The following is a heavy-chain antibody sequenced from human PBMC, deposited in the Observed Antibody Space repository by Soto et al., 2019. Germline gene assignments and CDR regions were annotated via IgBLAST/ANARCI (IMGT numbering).Heavy chain of an antibody. CDR2: IDQSGGTA. Sequence: GSLRLSCAASGFIFSSYAMNWVRQAPGKGLELVAGIDQSGGTAYYAESVRGRVAISRDNSINTLYLQMSSLRAEDTALYYCAHPRGYGVFDAVDIWGQGTMVTVSS. J-gene: IGHJ3*02. D-gene: IGHD2-8*01. CDR3: AHPRGYGVFDAVDI. V-gene: IGHV3-23*01. CDR1: GFIFSSYA.